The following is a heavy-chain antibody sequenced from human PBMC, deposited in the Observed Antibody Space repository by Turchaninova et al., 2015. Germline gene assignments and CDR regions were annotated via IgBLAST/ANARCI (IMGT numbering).Heavy chain of an antibody. Sequence: EVQLVESGGALVKPGGSVRLSCGASGFIIRDAWMNWVRQTAGKGLEWVGLSKRKTDGGTIDYAAPVKGRFTISRDESKDTLYLQMNSLNTGDTAVYYCVTERAGAFENWGQGTLVTVSS. D-gene: IGHD1-26*01. V-gene: IGHV3-15*02. CDR3: VTERAGAFEN. CDR1: GFIIRDAW. CDR2: SKRKTDGGTI. J-gene: IGHJ4*02.